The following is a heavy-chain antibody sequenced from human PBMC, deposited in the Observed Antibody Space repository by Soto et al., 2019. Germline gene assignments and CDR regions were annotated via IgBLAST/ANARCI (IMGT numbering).Heavy chain of an antibody. CDR3: AKKVNSGSGSQYFDY. D-gene: IGHD3-10*01. J-gene: IGHJ4*02. Sequence: TGGSLRLSCVASGFTFSSYSMSWVRQAPGKGLEWVSGFRAGGDDGTTYYADSVKGRFTISRDNSKNTLFLKMNSLRAEDTAIYYCAKKVNSGSGSQYFDYFGQGTLVTVSS. CDR2: FRAGGDDGTT. V-gene: IGHV3-23*01. CDR1: GFTFSSYS.